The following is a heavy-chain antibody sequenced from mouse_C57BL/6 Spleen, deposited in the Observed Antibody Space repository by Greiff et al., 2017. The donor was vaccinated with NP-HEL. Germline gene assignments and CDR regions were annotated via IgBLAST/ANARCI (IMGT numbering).Heavy chain of an antibody. V-gene: IGHV1-12*01. D-gene: IGHD2-4*01. Sequence: QVQLQQSGAELVRPGASVKMSCKASGYTFTSYNMHWVKQTPRQGLEWIGAIYPGNGDTSYNQKFKGKATLTVDKSSSTAYMQLSSLTSEDSAVYFCATIYYDYDGRYFDYWGQGTTLTVSS. CDR2: IYPGNGDT. CDR1: GYTFTSYN. J-gene: IGHJ2*01. CDR3: ATIYYDYDGRYFDY.